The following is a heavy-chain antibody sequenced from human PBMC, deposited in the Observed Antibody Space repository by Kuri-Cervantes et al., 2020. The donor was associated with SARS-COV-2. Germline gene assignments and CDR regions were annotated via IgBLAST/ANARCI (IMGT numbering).Heavy chain of an antibody. CDR1: GYTFTGYY. CDR3: ARSXTFRRLVVIXQGGAFDI. J-gene: IGHJ3*02. Sequence: ASVKVSCKASGYTFTGYYMHWVRQAPGQGLEWMXXINPNSGGTNYAQKFQGWVTMTRDTSISTDYMEXSRLRSDDTAVYYCARSXTFRRLVVIXQGGAFDIWGQGTMVTVSS. V-gene: IGHV1-2*04. CDR2: INPNSGGT. D-gene: IGHD3-22*01.